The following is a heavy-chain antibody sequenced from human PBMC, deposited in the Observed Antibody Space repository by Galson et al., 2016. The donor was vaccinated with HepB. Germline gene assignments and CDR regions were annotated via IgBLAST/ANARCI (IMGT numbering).Heavy chain of an antibody. CDR2: ISSSSSTI. CDR3: ARDHGWGCGWFDP. J-gene: IGHJ5*02. D-gene: IGHD7-27*01. Sequence: SLRLSCAASGFTFSSYSMNWVRQAPGKGLEWVSSISSSSSTICYADSVKGRFTISRDNAKNSLYLQMNSLRDEDTAVDYCARDHGWGCGWFDPWGQGTLVTVSS. V-gene: IGHV3-48*02. CDR1: GFTFSSYS.